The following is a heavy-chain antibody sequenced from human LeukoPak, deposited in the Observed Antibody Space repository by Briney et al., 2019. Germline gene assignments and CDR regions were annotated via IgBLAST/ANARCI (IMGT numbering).Heavy chain of an antibody. CDR3: ARDRGYCSSTSCLNWFDP. D-gene: IGHD2-2*01. J-gene: IGHJ5*02. CDR2: IYHSGST. V-gene: IGHV4-39*07. CDR1: GGSISSSSYY. Sequence: IPSETLSLTRTVSGGSISSSSYYWGWIRQPPGKGLEWIGYIYHSGSTYYNPSLKSRVTISVDRSKNQFSLKLSSVTAADTAVYYCARDRGYCSSTSCLNWFDPWGQGTLVTASS.